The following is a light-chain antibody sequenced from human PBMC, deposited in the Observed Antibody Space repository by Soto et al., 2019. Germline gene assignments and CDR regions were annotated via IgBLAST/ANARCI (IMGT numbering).Light chain of an antibody. Sequence: ETVLTQSPGTLSLSPGAGAPLSCRASQGVSSNSLAWYQQKPGQAPRLLIYGASTRATGVPDRFSGSGSGTDFTLTISRLEPEDFAVYYCHQYGSSRRSFGQGTKVDI. CDR1: QGVSSNS. CDR2: GAS. CDR3: HQYGSSRRS. J-gene: IGKJ1*01. V-gene: IGKV3-20*01.